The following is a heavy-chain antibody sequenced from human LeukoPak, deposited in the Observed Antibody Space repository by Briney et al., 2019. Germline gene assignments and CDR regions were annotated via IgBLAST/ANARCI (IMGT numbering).Heavy chain of an antibody. CDR2: ISSNGGST. CDR1: GFTFSSYA. V-gene: IGHV3-64*01. Sequence: AGGSLRLSCAASGFTFSSYAMHWVRQAPGKGLEYVSAISSNGGSTYYANSVKGRFTISRDNFKNTLYLQMGSLRAEDMAVYYCALGYCSSTSCFAFDYWGQGTLVTVSS. J-gene: IGHJ4*02. CDR3: ALGYCSSTSCFAFDY. D-gene: IGHD2-2*01.